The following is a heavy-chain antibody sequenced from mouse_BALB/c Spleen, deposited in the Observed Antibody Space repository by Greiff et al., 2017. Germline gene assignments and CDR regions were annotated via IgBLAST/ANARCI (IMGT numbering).Heavy chain of an antibody. Sequence: EVQVVESGGGLVQPGGSRKLSCAASGFTFSSFGMHWVRQAPEKGLEWVAYISSGSSTIYYADTVKGRFTISRDNPKNTLFLQMTSLRSEDTAMYYCARGGITTSWFAYWGQGTLVTVSA. CDR3: ARGGITTSWFAY. CDR2: ISSGSSTI. CDR1: GFTFSSFG. J-gene: IGHJ3*01. V-gene: IGHV5-17*02. D-gene: IGHD2-4*01.